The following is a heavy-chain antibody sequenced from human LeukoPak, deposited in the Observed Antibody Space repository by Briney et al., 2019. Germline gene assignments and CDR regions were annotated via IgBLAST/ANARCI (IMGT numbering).Heavy chain of an antibody. Sequence: PSETLSLTCAVYGGSFSGYYWSWIRQPPGKGLEWIGEINHSGSTNYNPSLKSRVTISVDTSKSQFSLKLSSVTAADTAVYYCARGEGDCSSTSCYGYFGYWGQGTLVTVSS. CDR3: ARGEGDCSSTSCYGYFGY. V-gene: IGHV4-34*01. J-gene: IGHJ4*02. D-gene: IGHD2-2*01. CDR2: INHSGST. CDR1: GGSFSGYY.